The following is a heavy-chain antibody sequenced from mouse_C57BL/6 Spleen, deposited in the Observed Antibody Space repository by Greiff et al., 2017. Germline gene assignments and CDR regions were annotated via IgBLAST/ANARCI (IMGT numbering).Heavy chain of an antibody. Sequence: QVQLKESGAELARPGASVKLSCKASGYTFTSYGISWVKQRTGQGLEWIGEIYPRSGNTYYNEKFKGKATLTADKSSSTAYMELRSLTSEDSAVYFCARSPRWLRYFDVWGTGTTVTVSS. CDR1: GYTFTSYG. CDR2: IYPRSGNT. D-gene: IGHD2-3*01. J-gene: IGHJ1*03. V-gene: IGHV1-81*01. CDR3: ARSPRWLRYFDV.